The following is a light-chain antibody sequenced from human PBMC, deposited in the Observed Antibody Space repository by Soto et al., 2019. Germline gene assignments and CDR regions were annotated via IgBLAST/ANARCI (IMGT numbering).Light chain of an antibody. J-gene: IGLJ1*01. CDR1: SSDVGGYNY. CDR2: EVS. V-gene: IGLV2-8*01. Sequence: QSALTQPPSASGSPGQSGTISCTGTSSDVGGYNYVSWYQHHPGKAPKLKIYEVSKRPSGVPDRFSGSKSGNTASLTVSGLQAEDEADYYCSSYAGSNNLVFGTGTKLTVL. CDR3: SSYAGSNNLV.